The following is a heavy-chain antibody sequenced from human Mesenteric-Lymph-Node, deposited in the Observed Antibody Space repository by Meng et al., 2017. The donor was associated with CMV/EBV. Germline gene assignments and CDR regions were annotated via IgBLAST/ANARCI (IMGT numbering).Heavy chain of an antibody. CDR2: IYSGGST. V-gene: IGHV3-53*01. CDR3: AREGDPERNWNDVY. Sequence: GGSLRLSCAASGFIFSSFTMGWVRQAPGKGLEWVSVIYSGGSTYYADSVKGRFTISRDNSKNTLYLQMNSLRAEDTAVYYCAREGDPERNWNDVYWGQGTLVTVSX. CDR1: GFIFSSFT. J-gene: IGHJ4*02. D-gene: IGHD1-1*01.